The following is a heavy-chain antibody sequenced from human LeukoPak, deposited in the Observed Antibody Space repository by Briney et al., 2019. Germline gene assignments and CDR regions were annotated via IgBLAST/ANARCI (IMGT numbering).Heavy chain of an antibody. J-gene: IGHJ4*02. CDR1: GGSFSGYY. Sequence: NPSETLSLTCAVYGGSFSGYYWSWIRQPPGKGLEWIGEINHSGSTNYNPSLKSRVTISVDTSKNQFSLRLSSVTAADTAVYYCARVALWFGETYDYWGQGTLVTVSS. V-gene: IGHV4-34*01. CDR2: INHSGST. D-gene: IGHD3-10*01. CDR3: ARVALWFGETYDY.